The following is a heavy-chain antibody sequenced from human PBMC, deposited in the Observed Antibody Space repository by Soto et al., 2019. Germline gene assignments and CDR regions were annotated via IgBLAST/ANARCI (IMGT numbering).Heavy chain of an antibody. D-gene: IGHD4-17*01. J-gene: IGHJ4*02. CDR2: INSNGGST. Sequence: EVPLVESGGGLVQPGGSLRLSCAASGFTFSSYAMHWVRQAPGKGLECVSAINSNGGSTYYANSVKGRFTISRDNYKNTLYLQMGSLRAEDMAVYYCARLGTTYYFDYWGQGTLVTVSS. V-gene: IGHV3-64*01. CDR3: ARLGTTYYFDY. CDR1: GFTFSSYA.